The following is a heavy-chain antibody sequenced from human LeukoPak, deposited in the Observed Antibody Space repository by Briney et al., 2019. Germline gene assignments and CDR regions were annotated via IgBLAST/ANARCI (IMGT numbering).Heavy chain of an antibody. J-gene: IGHJ6*04. CDR3: ARSPEDV. CDR1: GGSFSGYY. Sequence: KTSETLSLTCAVYGGSFSGYYWSWIRQPPGKGLEWIGEINHSGSTNYNPSHKSRVTISVDTSKNQFSLKLSSVTAADTAVYYCARSPEDVWGKGTTVTVSS. V-gene: IGHV4-34*01. CDR2: INHSGST.